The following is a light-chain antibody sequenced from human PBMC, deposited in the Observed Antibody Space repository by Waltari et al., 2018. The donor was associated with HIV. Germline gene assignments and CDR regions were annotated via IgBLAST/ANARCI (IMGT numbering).Light chain of an antibody. CDR1: SSNIGRNT. V-gene: IGLV1-44*01. J-gene: IGLJ3*02. CDR2: TDN. Sequence: QSVLTQPPSASGTPGQRVSIPCSGSSSNIGRNTVNWYQQLPGTAPKLLIYTDNQRPSGVPDRFSGSKSDTSASLAISGLQSEDEADYYCSTWDDGLDGPVFGGGTKLTVL. CDR3: STWDDGLDGPV.